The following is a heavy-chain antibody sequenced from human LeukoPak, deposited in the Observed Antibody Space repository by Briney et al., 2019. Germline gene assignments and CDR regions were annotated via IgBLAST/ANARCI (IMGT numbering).Heavy chain of an antibody. J-gene: IGHJ6*03. CDR1: GFTFDDYA. D-gene: IGHD1-7*01. CDR2: ISWNSGSI. CDR3: ARLTGTGYYYYYYMDV. Sequence: GGSLRLSCAASGFTFDDYAMHWVRQAPGKGLEWVSGISWNSGSIGYADSVKGRFTISRDNAKNSLYLQMNSLRAEDTALYHCARLTGTGYYYYYYMDVWGKGTTVTVSS. V-gene: IGHV3-9*01.